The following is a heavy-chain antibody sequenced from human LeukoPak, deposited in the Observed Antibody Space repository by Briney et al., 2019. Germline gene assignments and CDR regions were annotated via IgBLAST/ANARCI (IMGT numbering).Heavy chain of an antibody. D-gene: IGHD6-19*01. Sequence: SETLSLTCAVSGGSISSSNWWSWVRQPPGKGLEWIGEIYHSGSTNYNLSLKSRVTISVDKSKNQFSLKLSSVTAADTAVYYCARDSSGRFSFDYWGQGNLVTVSS. V-gene: IGHV4-4*02. J-gene: IGHJ4*02. CDR3: ARDSSGRFSFDY. CDR1: GGSISSSNW. CDR2: IYHSGST.